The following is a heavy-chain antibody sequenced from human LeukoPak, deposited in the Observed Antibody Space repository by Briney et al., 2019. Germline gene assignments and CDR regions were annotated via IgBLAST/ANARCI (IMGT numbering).Heavy chain of an antibody. CDR3: ARDYSGSGSSYDS. CDR1: GFTFSSYA. V-gene: IGHV3-30-3*01. J-gene: IGHJ5*02. CDR2: ISYDGSNK. Sequence: GGSLRLSCAASGFTFSSYAMHWVRQAPGKGLEWVAVISYDGSNKYYADSVKGRFTISRDNSKNTLYLQMNSLRAEDTAVYYCARDYSGSGSSYDSWGQGTLVTVSS. D-gene: IGHD3-10*01.